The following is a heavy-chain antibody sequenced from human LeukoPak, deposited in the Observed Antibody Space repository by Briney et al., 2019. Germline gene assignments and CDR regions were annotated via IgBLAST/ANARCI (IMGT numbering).Heavy chain of an antibody. D-gene: IGHD1-26*01. CDR1: GYTFTSYY. CDR2: INPSGGST. CDR3: ASEGATDAFDI. J-gene: IGHJ3*02. Sequence: ASVKVSCKASGYTFTSYYMHWVRQAPGQGLEWMGIINPSGGSTSYAQKFQGRVTMTRDMSTSTVYMELSSLRSEDTAVYYCASEGATDAFDIWGQGTMVTVSS. V-gene: IGHV1-46*01.